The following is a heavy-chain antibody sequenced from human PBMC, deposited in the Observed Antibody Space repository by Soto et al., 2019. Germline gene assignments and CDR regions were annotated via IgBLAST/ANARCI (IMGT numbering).Heavy chain of an antibody. CDR3: ARGGYSYGGSPQSVNWFDP. D-gene: IGHD5-18*01. V-gene: IGHV4-59*01. CDR1: GGPISSYY. CDR2: IYYSGST. J-gene: IGHJ5*02. Sequence: SETLSLTCTVSGGPISSYYWSWIRQPPGKGLEWIGYIYYSGSTNYNPFLKSRVTISVDTSKNQFSLKLSSVTAADTAVYYCARGGYSYGGSPQSVNWFDPWGQGTLVTVSS.